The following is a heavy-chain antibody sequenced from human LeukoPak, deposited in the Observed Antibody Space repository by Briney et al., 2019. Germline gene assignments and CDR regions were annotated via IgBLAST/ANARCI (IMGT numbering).Heavy chain of an antibody. CDR2: ISAYNGNT. J-gene: IGHJ3*02. D-gene: IGHD3-9*01. CDR3: ARERYYGILTGSPSAFDI. Sequence: GASVKVSCKASGYTFTSYGISWVRQAPGQGLEWMGWISAYNGNTNYAQKLQGRVTMTTDTSTSTAYMELRSLRSDDTAVYYCARERYYGILTGSPSAFDIWGQGTMVTVSS. CDR1: GYTFTSYG. V-gene: IGHV1-18*01.